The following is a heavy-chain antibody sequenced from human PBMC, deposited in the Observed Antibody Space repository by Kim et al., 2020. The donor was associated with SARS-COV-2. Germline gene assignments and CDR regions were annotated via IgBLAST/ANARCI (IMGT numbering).Heavy chain of an antibody. J-gene: IGHJ6*02. CDR3: ARGLGKIVVVITTYYYYGMGL. CDR2: IIPILGIA. V-gene: IGHV1-69*04. D-gene: IGHD3-22*01. CDR1: GGTFSSYA. Sequence: SAKVSCKASGGTFSSYAISWVRQAPGQGLEWMGRIIPILGIANYAQKFQGRVTITADKSTSTAYMELSSLRSEDTAVYYCARGLGKIVVVITTYYYYGMGLWCQDTRVTVS.